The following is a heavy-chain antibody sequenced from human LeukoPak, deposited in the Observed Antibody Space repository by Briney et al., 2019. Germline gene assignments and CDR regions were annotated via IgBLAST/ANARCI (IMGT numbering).Heavy chain of an antibody. Sequence: PGGSLRLSCGASGFTFSNYGMSWVRQAPGKRLEWVSVISGSGGSAYYADSVKGRFTISRDNSKNTLYVQMNSLRAEDTAVYYCAKFKYSNYVGDCYYYYMDVWGKGTTVTVSS. CDR3: AKFKYSNYVGDCYYYYMDV. D-gene: IGHD4-11*01. V-gene: IGHV3-23*01. CDR1: GFTFSNYG. CDR2: ISGSGGSA. J-gene: IGHJ6*03.